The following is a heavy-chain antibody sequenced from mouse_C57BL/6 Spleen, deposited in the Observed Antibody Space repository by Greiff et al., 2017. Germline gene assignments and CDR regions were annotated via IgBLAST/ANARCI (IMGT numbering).Heavy chain of an antibody. D-gene: IGHD3-1*01. V-gene: IGHV1-26*01. CDR3: GRGGASGAMDC. Sequence: VQLQQSGPELVKPGASVKISCKASGYTLTDYYMNWVKQSHGKSLEWIGDINPNNGGTSYNQKFKGKATLTVDKSSSTAYMGLRSLTSEDSAVYFCGRGGASGAMDCWGQGTSVTVSS. J-gene: IGHJ4*01. CDR2: INPNNGGT. CDR1: GYTLTDYY.